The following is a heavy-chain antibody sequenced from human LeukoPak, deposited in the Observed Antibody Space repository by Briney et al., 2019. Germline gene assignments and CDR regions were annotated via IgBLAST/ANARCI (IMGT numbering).Heavy chain of an antibody. V-gene: IGHV4-4*07. D-gene: IGHD5-24*01. CDR2: IHSSGST. CDR3: VRGGDGYNYFDS. CDR1: SGSIGGHF. J-gene: IGHJ4*02. Sequence: PSETLSLTCTVSSGSIGGHFWSWNRQSAGKGLEWIGRIHSSGSTTYSPSLNSRVTMSVDASQNQFSLKLHSVTAADTAVYYCVRGGDGYNYFDSWGQGALVTVSS.